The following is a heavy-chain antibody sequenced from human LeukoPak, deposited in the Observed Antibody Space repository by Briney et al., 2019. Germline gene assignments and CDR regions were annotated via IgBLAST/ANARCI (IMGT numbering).Heavy chain of an antibody. D-gene: IGHD2-2*01. J-gene: IGHJ4*02. Sequence: PSETLSLTCTVSGGSISSYYWSWTRQPAGKGLEWIGCIYTSGSTNYNPSLKSRVTMSVDTSKNQFSLKLSSVTAADTAVYYCARGEGYQLLPFDYWGQGTLVTVSS. V-gene: IGHV4-4*07. CDR3: ARGEGYQLLPFDY. CDR1: GGSISSYY. CDR2: IYTSGST.